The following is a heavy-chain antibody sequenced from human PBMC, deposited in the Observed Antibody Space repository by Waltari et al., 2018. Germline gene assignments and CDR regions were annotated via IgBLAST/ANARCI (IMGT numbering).Heavy chain of an antibody. CDR2: ISGSGGST. CDR1: GFTFSSYA. D-gene: IGHD3-3*01. V-gene: IGHV3-23*01. CDR3: AKKGYYDFWSGYYTFDY. Sequence: EVQLLESGGGLVQPGGSLRLSCAASGFTFSSYAMSWVRPAPGKGLEWVSAISGSGGSTYYADSVKGRFTISRDNSKNTLYLQMNSLRAEDTAVYYCAKKGYYDFWSGYYTFDYWGQGTLVTVSS. J-gene: IGHJ4*02.